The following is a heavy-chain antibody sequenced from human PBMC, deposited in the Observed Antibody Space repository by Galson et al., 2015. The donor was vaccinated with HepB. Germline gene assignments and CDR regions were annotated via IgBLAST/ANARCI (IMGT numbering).Heavy chain of an antibody. D-gene: IGHD6-6*01. V-gene: IGHV1-8*01. CDR3: ARGEYKKGTGYYYYMDV. CDR1: GYTFTSYD. J-gene: IGHJ6*03. Sequence: SVKVSCKASGYTFTSYDINWVRQATGQGLEWMGWMNPNSGNTGYAQKFQGRVTMTRNTSISTAYMELSSLRSEDTAVYYCARGEYKKGTGYYYYMDVWGKGTTVTVSS. CDR2: MNPNSGNT.